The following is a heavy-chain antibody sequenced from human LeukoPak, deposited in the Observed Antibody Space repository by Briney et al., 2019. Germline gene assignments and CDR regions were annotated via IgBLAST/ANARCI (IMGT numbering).Heavy chain of an antibody. V-gene: IGHV1-18*01. CDR2: ISAYNGNT. CDR3: ARNGYYDFWSGYSTSDYYYGMDV. CDR1: GYTFTSYG. D-gene: IGHD3-3*01. Sequence: ASVKVSRKASGYTFTSYGISWVRQAPGQGLEWMGWISAYNGNTNYAQKLQGRVTMTTDTSTSTAYMELRSLRSDDTAVYYCARNGYYDFWSGYSTSDYYYGMDVWGQGTTVTVSS. J-gene: IGHJ6*02.